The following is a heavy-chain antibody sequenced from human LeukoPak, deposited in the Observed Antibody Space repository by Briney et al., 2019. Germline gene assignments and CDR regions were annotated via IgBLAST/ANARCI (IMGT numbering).Heavy chain of an antibody. J-gene: IGHJ4*02. CDR3: AKDLGIAVAGTTFDY. CDR1: GFTFSSFA. Sequence: PGGSLRLSCSASGFTFSSFAMHWVRQAPGKGLEYVAAISRNGGSTYYADSVKGRFTISRDNSKNTLYLQMNSLRAEDTAVYYCAKDLGIAVAGTTFDYWGQGTLVTVSS. V-gene: IGHV3-64*04. CDR2: ISRNGGST. D-gene: IGHD6-19*01.